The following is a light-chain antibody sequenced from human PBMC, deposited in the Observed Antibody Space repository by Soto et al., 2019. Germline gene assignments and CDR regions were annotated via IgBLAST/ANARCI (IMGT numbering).Light chain of an antibody. CDR1: QSISAW. V-gene: IGKV1-5*01. CDR2: DVS. Sequence: DIQMTQSPSTLSASVGDRVTITCRASQSISAWLAWYQQKPGKAPNLLIYDVSTLDSGVPSRFSGSASGTEFTLTISSLGSDDFATYYCQQYHRYSTFGQGTRVDIK. CDR3: QQYHRYST. J-gene: IGKJ1*01.